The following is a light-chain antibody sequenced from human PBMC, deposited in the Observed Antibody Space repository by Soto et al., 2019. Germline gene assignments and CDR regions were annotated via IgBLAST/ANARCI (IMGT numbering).Light chain of an antibody. CDR2: DAY. CDR1: QSFRGL. Sequence: EVVLTQSPVTLSLSPGERATLSCRASQSFRGLLAWYQQKPGQAPRLLIYDAYNRATGIPPRFSGSGSGTALTLTISSLEPEDSAVYYCQQRHMWPITFGQGTRLEIK. J-gene: IGKJ5*01. CDR3: QQRHMWPIT. V-gene: IGKV3-11*01.